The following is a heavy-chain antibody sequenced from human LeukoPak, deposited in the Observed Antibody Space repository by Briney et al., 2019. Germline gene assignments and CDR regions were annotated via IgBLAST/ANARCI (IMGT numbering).Heavy chain of an antibody. CDR1: GYSISSGYY. CDR3: AREFTEYYYDSSKASY. V-gene: IGHV4-38-2*02. CDR2: IYHNGNT. D-gene: IGHD3-22*01. J-gene: IGHJ4*02. Sequence: SETLSLICAVSGYSISSGYYWAWIRQPPGKGLERIWQIYHNGNTYYNPSLKGRVTISVDTSKNQFSLKLSSVTAADTALYYCAREFTEYYYDSSKASYWGQGTLVTVSS.